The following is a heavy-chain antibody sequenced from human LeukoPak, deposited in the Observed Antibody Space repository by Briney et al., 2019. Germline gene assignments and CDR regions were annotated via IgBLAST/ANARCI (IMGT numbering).Heavy chain of an antibody. CDR3: AAGLLWDAFDV. Sequence: PGGSLRLSCAASGFTVSSNYMSWVRQAPGKGLEWVSFIRFDGSDKYYADSVKGRFTISKDDSKNTLYLQMNSLRREDTAVYYCAAGLLWDAFDVWGQGTMVTVSS. D-gene: IGHD4-23*01. J-gene: IGHJ3*01. CDR1: GFTVSSNY. V-gene: IGHV3-30*02. CDR2: IRFDGSDK.